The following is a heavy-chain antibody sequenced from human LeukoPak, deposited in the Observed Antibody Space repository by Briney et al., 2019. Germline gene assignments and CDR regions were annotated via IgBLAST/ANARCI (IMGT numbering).Heavy chain of an antibody. CDR2: IIPIFGTA. CDR1: GGSFSSYA. D-gene: IGHD3-10*01. Sequence: ASVKVSCKASGGSFSSYAISWVRQAPGQGLEWMGGIIPIFGTANYAQKFQGRVTITTDESTSTAYMELSSLRSEDTAVYYCARDKGDYYGSGSYYKPRGYYYYMDVWGKGTTVTVSS. J-gene: IGHJ6*03. V-gene: IGHV1-69*05. CDR3: ARDKGDYYGSGSYYKPRGYYYYMDV.